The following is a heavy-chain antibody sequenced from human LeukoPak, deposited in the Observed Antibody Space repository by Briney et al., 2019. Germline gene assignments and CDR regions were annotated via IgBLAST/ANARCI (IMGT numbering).Heavy chain of an antibody. CDR3: ARLIYYGSGRVDY. J-gene: IGHJ4*02. CDR2: IYYSGST. CDR1: GGSISSSSYY. D-gene: IGHD3-10*01. V-gene: IGHV4-39*01. Sequence: SETLSLTCTVSGGSISSSSYYWGWIRQPPGKGLEWIGSIYYSGSTYYNPSLMSRVTISVDTSKNQFSLKLSSVTAADTAVYYCARLIYYGSGRVDYWGQGTLVTVSS.